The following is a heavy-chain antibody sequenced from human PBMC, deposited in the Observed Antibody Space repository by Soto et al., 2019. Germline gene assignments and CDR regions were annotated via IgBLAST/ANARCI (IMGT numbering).Heavy chain of an antibody. D-gene: IGHD3-22*01. CDR3: ARVYSTGYYDGPFDY. CDR1: GFTFSSYS. J-gene: IGHJ4*02. CDR2: ISSSSSYI. V-gene: IGHV3-21*01. Sequence: WGSLRLSCAASGFTFSSYSMNWVRQAPGKGLEWVSSISSSSSYIYYADSVKGRFTISRDNAKNSLYLQMNSLRAEDTAVYYCARVYSTGYYDGPFDYWGQGTLVTVSS.